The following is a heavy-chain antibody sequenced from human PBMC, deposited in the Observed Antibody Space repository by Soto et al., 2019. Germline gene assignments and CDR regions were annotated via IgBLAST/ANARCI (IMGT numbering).Heavy chain of an antibody. CDR1: XFXXXXHX. J-gene: IGHJ4*02. CDR2: ISTSGSSI. D-gene: IGHD1-7*01. Sequence: EVQLVESGGGLVQPGGSLRLSCAXXXFXXXXHXMNWVRXAXGKGLEWISYISTSGSSIYYADSVKGRFTISRDNAKNSLYLQMNSLRAEDTXXYYCARSXNYRLDCWGQGTLVTVSS. CDR3: ARSXNYRLDC. V-gene: IGHV3-48*01.